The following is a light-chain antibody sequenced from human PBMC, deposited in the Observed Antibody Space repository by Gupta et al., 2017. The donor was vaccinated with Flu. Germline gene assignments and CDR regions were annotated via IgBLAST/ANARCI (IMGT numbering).Light chain of an antibody. V-gene: IGKV1-17*01. J-gene: IGKJ5*01. Sequence: GDRVTITCRASQDIRNDLGWYQQKSGKAPKRLIYAASSLPSGVPSRFSGSGSGTEFTLTINSLQPGDFATYYCLQHNSYPLTFGQGTRLEIK. CDR3: LQHNSYPLT. CDR1: QDIRND. CDR2: AAS.